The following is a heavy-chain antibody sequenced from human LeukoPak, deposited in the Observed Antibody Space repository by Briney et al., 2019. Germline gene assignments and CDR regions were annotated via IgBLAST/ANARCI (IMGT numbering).Heavy chain of an antibody. D-gene: IGHD1-20*01. V-gene: IGHV3-23*01. CDR3: AKDRLTGTPYYFDY. J-gene: IGHJ4*02. CDR1: GFTFSSYA. Sequence: GGSLRLSCAASGFTFSSYAMSWVRQAPGKGLEWVLGISGGGSTYYADSVRGRFTISRDNSKNTLYLQMDSLRAEDTAIYYCAKDRLTGTPYYFDYWGQGTLVTVSS. CDR2: ISGGGST.